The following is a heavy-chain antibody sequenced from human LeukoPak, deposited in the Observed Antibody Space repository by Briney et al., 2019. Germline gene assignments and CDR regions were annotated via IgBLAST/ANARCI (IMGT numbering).Heavy chain of an antibody. CDR3: ARDSKDDYGDSLPDY. CDR1: GGTFSSYA. Sequence: EASVKVSCKASGGTFSSYAISWVRQAPGQGLEWMGWISPYNGNTNYAQQLRGRVTMTTDTSTSTAYMELRSLRSDDTAVYYCARDSKDDYGDSLPDYWGQGTLVTVSS. CDR2: ISPYNGNT. D-gene: IGHD4-17*01. J-gene: IGHJ4*02. V-gene: IGHV1-18*01.